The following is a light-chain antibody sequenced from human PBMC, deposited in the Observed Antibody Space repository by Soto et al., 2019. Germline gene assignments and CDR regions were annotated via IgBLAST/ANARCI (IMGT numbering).Light chain of an antibody. CDR2: GAS. CDR3: QQYNNWPKT. CDR1: QSVSSN. V-gene: IGKV3-15*01. J-gene: IGKJ1*01. Sequence: ERVMTQTPATVSVSPGERATLSCRASQSVSSNLAWYQQKPGQAPRLLIYGASTRATGIPARFSGSGSGTEVTLTISSLQSEDFAVYYCQQYNNWPKTFGQGTKVEIK.